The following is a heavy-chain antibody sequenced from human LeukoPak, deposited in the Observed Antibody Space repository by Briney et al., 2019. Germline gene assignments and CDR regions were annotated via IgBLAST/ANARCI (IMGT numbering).Heavy chain of an antibody. CDR3: ATGRAYSSVDY. CDR1: GGSISSYY. V-gene: IGHV4-59*01. Sequence: SETLSLTCTVSGGSISSYYWSWIRQPPGKGLEWIGSIYYTGSTNYNPSLKSRVTISVDTSKNQFSLKLSSAAAADTAVYYCATGRAYSSVDYWGQGTLVTVSS. CDR2: IYYTGST. J-gene: IGHJ4*02. D-gene: IGHD6-19*01.